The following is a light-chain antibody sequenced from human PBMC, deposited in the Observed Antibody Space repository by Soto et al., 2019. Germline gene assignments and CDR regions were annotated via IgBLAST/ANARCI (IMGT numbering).Light chain of an antibody. CDR1: QSISSY. Sequence: DIQITQSPTTLSGSLVDIVTITCRASQSISSYLNWYQQKPGKAPKLLIYAASSLQSGVPSRFSGSGSGTDFTLTISSLQPEDFATYYCQQSYSTPITFGQGTRLENK. CDR3: QQSYSTPIT. V-gene: IGKV1-39*01. CDR2: AAS. J-gene: IGKJ5*01.